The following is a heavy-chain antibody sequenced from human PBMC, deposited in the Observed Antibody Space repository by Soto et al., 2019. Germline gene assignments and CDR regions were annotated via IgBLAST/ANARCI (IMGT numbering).Heavy chain of an antibody. D-gene: IGHD3-16*01. CDR3: ARGGAPYNWFDP. CDR2: VLYSGIT. CDR1: GGSVRSYY. Sequence: SETLSLTCTVSGGSVRSYYWSWIRQPPGQGLEWVGYVLYSGITNYNPSLKSRVTISVDTSKNQFSLKLTSVTAADTAVYYCARGGAPYNWFDPWGQGTLVTVSS. J-gene: IGHJ5*02. V-gene: IGHV4-59*02.